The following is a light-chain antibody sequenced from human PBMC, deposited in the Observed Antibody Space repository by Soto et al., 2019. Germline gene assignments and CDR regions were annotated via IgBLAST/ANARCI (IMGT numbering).Light chain of an antibody. Sequence: EIVLTQSPGTLSLSPGERATLSCRASQSVSSSYLAWYQQKPGLAPRLLIYDASSRATGIPDGFSGSGSGTDFTLAISRLEPEDFAVYYCQQYGSSPITFGGGTKVDIK. J-gene: IGKJ4*01. CDR3: QQYGSSPIT. V-gene: IGKV3D-20*01. CDR2: DAS. CDR1: QSVSSSY.